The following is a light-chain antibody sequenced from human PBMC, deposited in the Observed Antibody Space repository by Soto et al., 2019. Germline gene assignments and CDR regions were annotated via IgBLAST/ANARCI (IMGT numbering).Light chain of an antibody. V-gene: IGKV3-20*01. CDR2: GAS. Sequence: EIVLTQSPSTLSLSPGERATLSCRASQSVSSSYLAWYQQKPGQAPRLLIYGASSRATGIPDRFSGSGSGTDLTITISRLGPEDFAVYYCRQYGRSPWTFGQGTKVEIK. J-gene: IGKJ1*01. CDR1: QSVSSSY. CDR3: RQYGRSPWT.